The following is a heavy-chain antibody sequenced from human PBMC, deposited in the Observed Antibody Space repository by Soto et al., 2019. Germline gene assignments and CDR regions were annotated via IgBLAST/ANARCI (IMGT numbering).Heavy chain of an antibody. CDR2: INKDGSQK. V-gene: IGHV3-7*03. CDR1: GFTLSNYW. CDR3: VRELGLAY. D-gene: IGHD7-27*01. Sequence: GGSLRLSCAASGFTLSNYWMTWVRQAPGKGLEWVANINKDGSQKNYVDSVKGRFTITRDNGQNSLSLQMNSLRVEDTAVYYCVRELGLAYWGQGALVTVSS. J-gene: IGHJ4*02.